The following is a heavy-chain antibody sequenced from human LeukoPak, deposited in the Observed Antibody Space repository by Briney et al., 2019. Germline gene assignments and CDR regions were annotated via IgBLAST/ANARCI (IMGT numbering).Heavy chain of an antibody. CDR3: ARSRPNFWSGYYFDY. CDR1: GGSFSGYY. V-gene: IGHV4-34*01. Sequence: SETLSLTCAVYGGSFSGYYWSWIRQPPGKGLKWIGEINHSGSTNYNPSLKSRVTISVDTSKNQFPLKLSSVTAADTAVYYCARSRPNFWSGYYFDYWGQGTLVTVSS. J-gene: IGHJ4*02. CDR2: INHSGST. D-gene: IGHD3-3*01.